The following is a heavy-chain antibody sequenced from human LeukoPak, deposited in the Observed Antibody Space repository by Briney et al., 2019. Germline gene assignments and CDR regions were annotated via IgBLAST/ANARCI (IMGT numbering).Heavy chain of an antibody. CDR1: GITVSNNY. J-gene: IGHJ4*02. Sequence: GGSLRLSCAASGITVSNNYIAWVRQAPGKGLEWVSSISSSSSYIYYADSVKGRFTISRDNAKNSLYLQMNSLRAGDTAVYYCARQRYYYDSSGYGYWGQGTLVTVSS. CDR3: ARQRYYYDSSGYGY. CDR2: ISSSSSYI. D-gene: IGHD3-22*01. V-gene: IGHV3-21*01.